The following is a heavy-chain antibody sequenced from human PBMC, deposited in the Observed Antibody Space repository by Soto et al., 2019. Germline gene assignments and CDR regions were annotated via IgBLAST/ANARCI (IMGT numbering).Heavy chain of an antibody. CDR2: ISYDGSNE. CDR1: GFTFSNYG. Sequence: RLSCAASGFTFSNYGMHWVRQALGKGLEWVAVISYDGSNEYYVDSVKGRFTISRDNSKNTLYLQMNSLRAEDTAVYYCAKVVHSSTWYRYFDYWGQGTLVSVSS. J-gene: IGHJ4*02. D-gene: IGHD6-13*01. CDR3: AKVVHSSTWYRYFDY. V-gene: IGHV3-30*18.